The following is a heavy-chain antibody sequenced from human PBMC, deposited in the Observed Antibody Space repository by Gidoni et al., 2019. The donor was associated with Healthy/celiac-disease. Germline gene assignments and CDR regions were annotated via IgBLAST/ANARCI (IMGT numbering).Heavy chain of an antibody. CDR2: INPNSGGT. CDR1: GYTFTGYY. V-gene: IGHV1-2*02. J-gene: IGHJ5*02. CDR3: ARDRSRIAAAGTIPNNWFDP. D-gene: IGHD6-13*01. Sequence: QVQLVQSGAEVKTPGASVKVSCKASGYTFTGYYMPWVRQAPGQGLEWMGWINPNSGGTNYAQKFQGRVTMTRDTSISTAYMELSRLRSDDTAVYYCARDRSRIAAAGTIPNNWFDPWGQGTLVTVSS.